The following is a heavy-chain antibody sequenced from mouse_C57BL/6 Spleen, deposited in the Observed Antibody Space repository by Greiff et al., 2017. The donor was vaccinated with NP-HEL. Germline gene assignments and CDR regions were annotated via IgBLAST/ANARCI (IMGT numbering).Heavy chain of an antibody. CDR2: IYPSDSET. Sequence: VQLQQPGAELVRPGSSVKLSCKASGYTFTSYWMDWVKQRPGQGLEWIGNIYPSDSETHYNQKFKDQATLTVDKSSSTAYMQLSSLTSEDSAVYYGARMAAHATYYAMDYWGQGTSVTVSS. D-gene: IGHD3-2*02. CDR1: GYTFTSYW. CDR3: ARMAAHATYYAMDY. V-gene: IGHV1-61*01. J-gene: IGHJ4*01.